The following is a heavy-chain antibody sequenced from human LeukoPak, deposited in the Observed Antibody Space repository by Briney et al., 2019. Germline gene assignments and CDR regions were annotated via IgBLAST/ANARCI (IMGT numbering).Heavy chain of an antibody. CDR1: GFTFSISA. CDR2: INYSGSNA. D-gene: IGHD1-7*01. J-gene: IGHJ3*01. V-gene: IGHV3-23*01. CDR3: ARDIELST. Sequence: GGSLRLSCPASGFTFSISAMTWVRQAPGKGLEWVALINYSGSNAYYADSVRGRFTISRDSSKSMLYLQMDSLRAEDTAIYYCARDIELSTWGQGTMVSV.